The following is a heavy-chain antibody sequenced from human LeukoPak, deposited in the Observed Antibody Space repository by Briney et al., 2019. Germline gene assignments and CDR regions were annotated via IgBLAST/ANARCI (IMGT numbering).Heavy chain of an antibody. CDR1: GFTFSSYA. J-gene: IGHJ4*02. D-gene: IGHD2-2*01. CDR2: LASGAPP. CDR3: ARQLGYCSRGNCYFDS. Sequence: PGGSLRLSCAASGFTFSSYAMSWVRQAPGKGLEWVSALASGAPPYYADSVKGRFTISRGNSKNTLYLQVNSLRAEDTAVYYCARQLGYCSRGNCYFDSWGQGTLVTVSS. V-gene: IGHV3-23*01.